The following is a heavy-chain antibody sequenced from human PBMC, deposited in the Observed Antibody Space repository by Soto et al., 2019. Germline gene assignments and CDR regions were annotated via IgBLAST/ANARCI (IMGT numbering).Heavy chain of an antibody. J-gene: IGHJ4*02. CDR2: ISWNSGSI. CDR3: AKAHYDILTGYSWNYFDY. Sequence: EVQLVESGGGLVQPGRSLRLSCAASGFTFDDYAMHWVRQAPGKGLEWVSGISWNSGSIGYADSVKGRFTISRDNAKNSLYLQMNSLRAEDTALYYCAKAHYDILTGYSWNYFDYWGQGTLVTVSS. D-gene: IGHD3-9*01. CDR1: GFTFDDYA. V-gene: IGHV3-9*01.